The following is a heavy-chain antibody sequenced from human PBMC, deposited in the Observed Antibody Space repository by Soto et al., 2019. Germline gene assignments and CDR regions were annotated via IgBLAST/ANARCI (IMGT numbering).Heavy chain of an antibody. J-gene: IGHJ5*02. CDR3: ATSNWFDP. V-gene: IGHV4-39*01. CDR1: GGSISSRGYY. CDR2: IYYSGST. Sequence: QLQLQESGPGLVKPSETLSLTCTVSGGSISSRGYYWGWIRQPPGKGLEWIGNIYYSGSTYYNPPLKSPVTRSVDMSKKQFSLKLSSVTSADTAVYYCATSNWFDPGGQGTLVTVSS.